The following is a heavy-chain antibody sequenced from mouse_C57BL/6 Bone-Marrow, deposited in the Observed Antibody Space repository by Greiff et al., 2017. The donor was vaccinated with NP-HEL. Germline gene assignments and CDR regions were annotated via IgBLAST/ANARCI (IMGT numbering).Heavy chain of an antibody. D-gene: IGHD4-1*01. CDR3: ARRLGRGPYAMDY. CDR2: INPNNGGT. CDR1: GYTFTDYY. V-gene: IGHV1-26*01. J-gene: IGHJ4*01. Sequence: EVQLQQSGPELVKPGASVKISCKASGYTFTDYYMNWVKQSHGKSLEWIGDINPNNGGTRYNQKFKGKAKLTVDTSSSTAYMVLRSLTTEDSAVYYCARRLGRGPYAMDYWGQGTSVTVSS.